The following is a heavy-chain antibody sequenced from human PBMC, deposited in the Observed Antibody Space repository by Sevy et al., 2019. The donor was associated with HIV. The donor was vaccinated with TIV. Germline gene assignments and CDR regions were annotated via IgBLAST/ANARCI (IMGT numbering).Heavy chain of an antibody. V-gene: IGHV4-59*01. Sequence: SETLSLTCTVSGGSMSSYYWSWIRQPPGKGLEWIGYIYYSGSTKYNPSLKSRGTISLDTSKNQFALKLGSVTAADTAVDYCAGATESYGGSSYDPTPLFDYWGQGSLVTVSS. CDR3: AGATESYGGSSYDPTPLFDY. CDR2: IYYSGST. J-gene: IGHJ4*02. D-gene: IGHD3-22*01. CDR1: GGSMSSYY.